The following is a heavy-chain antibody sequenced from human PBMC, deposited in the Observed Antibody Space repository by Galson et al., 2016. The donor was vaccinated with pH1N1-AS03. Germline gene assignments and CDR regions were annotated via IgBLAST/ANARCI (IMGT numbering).Heavy chain of an antibody. CDR1: GFTFSNYE. Sequence: LRLSCAASGFTFSNYEMNWVRQAPGKGLEWGSYISNSGTTVHYADSVKGRFTISRDNAKNSLYLQLSSLRAEDTAVYYCARDPTYATSGYYYPHFDSWGQGTLVTVSS. D-gene: IGHD3-22*01. J-gene: IGHJ5*01. V-gene: IGHV3-48*03. CDR3: ARDPTYATSGYYYPHFDS. CDR2: ISNSGTTV.